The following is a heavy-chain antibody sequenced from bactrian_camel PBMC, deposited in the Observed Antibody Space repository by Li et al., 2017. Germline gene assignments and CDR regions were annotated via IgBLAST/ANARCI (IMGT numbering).Heavy chain of an antibody. CDR1: AFTFSYYR. V-gene: IGHV3S1*01. CDR2: ISSGGGTT. D-gene: IGHD1*01. CDR3: AASGTYALYPLQDREYKY. J-gene: IGHJ4*01. Sequence: HVQLVESGGGLVQPGGSLRLSCSASAFTFSYYRMYWVRQAPGKGLEWVSTISSGGGTTYYLDSVKGRFTISRGNAKNTAYLKMNSLKAEDTAMYYCAASGTYALYPLQDREYKYWGQGTQVTVS.